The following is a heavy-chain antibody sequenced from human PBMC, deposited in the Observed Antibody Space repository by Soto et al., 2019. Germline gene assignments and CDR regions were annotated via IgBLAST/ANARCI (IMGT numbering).Heavy chain of an antibody. CDR3: ARGYYYDSSGYHPNWFDP. Sequence: GPTLVNPTQTLTLTCTFSGFSLSTSGMCVSWIRQPPGKALEWLALIDWDDDKYYSTSLKTRLTISKDTSKNQVVLTMTNMDPVDTATYYCARGYYYDSSGYHPNWFDPWGQGTLVTVSS. D-gene: IGHD3-22*01. CDR1: GFSLSTSGMC. CDR2: IDWDDDK. V-gene: IGHV2-70*01. J-gene: IGHJ5*02.